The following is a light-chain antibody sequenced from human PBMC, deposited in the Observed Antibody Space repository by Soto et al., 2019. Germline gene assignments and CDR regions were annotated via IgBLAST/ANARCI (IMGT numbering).Light chain of an antibody. CDR3: QQYNKWPLT. J-gene: IGKJ5*01. V-gene: IGKV3-15*01. CDR2: GAS. CDR1: QSVSSN. Sequence: VMTQSRATLTVSPGERATLSCRASQSVSSNLAWYQQKPGQAPRLLIYGASTRATGIPARFSGSGSGTEFILTISSLQSEDFAGYHCQQYNKWPLTFGQGTRLQI.